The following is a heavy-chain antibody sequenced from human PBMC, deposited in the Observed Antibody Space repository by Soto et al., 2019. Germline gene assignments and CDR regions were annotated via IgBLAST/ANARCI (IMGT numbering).Heavy chain of an antibody. CDR2: IIPIIGTA. V-gene: IGHV1-69*01. CDR1: GGTFSSYA. J-gene: IGHJ4*02. Sequence: QVQLVQSGAEVKKPGSSVKVSCKASGGTFSSYAISWVRQAPGQGLEWMGGIIPIIGTANYSQKFQGRVTITPDESTRTAYMELRSLCSEGTAVYYCASDRYSSVYYYDFDYWGQGTLVTVSS. CDR3: ASDRYSSVYYYDFDY. D-gene: IGHD3-22*01.